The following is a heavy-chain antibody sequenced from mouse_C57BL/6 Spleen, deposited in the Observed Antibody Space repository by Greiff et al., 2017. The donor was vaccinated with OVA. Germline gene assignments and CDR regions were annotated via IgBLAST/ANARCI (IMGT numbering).Heavy chain of an antibody. Sequence: QVQLQQPGAELVKPGASVKLSCKASGYTFTSYWMHWVKQRPGRGLEWMGRIDPTSGGTKDNEKFKSKATLTVDKPSSTAYMQLSSLTSEDSAVYYCHITTVVAPDYWGQGTTLTVSS. CDR1: GYTFTSYW. V-gene: IGHV1-72*01. CDR2: IDPTSGGT. D-gene: IGHD1-1*01. J-gene: IGHJ2*01. CDR3: HITTVVAPDY.